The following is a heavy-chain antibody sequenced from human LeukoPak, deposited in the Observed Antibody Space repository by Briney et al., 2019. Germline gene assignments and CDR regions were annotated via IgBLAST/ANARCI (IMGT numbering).Heavy chain of an antibody. CDR2: ISGSGGST. V-gene: IGHV3-23*01. Sequence: GGSLRLSCAASGFTFRSYAMSWVRQAPGKGLEWVSAISGSGGSTYYADSVKGRFTISRDNSKNTLYLQMNSLRAEDTAVYYCAKAITFGGVITQDYWGQGTLVTVSS. J-gene: IGHJ4*02. CDR3: AKAITFGGVITQDY. D-gene: IGHD3-16*02. CDR1: GFTFRSYA.